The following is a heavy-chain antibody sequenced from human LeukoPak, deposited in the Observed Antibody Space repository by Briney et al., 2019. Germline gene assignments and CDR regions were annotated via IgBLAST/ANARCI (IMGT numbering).Heavy chain of an antibody. Sequence: GGSLRLSCAASGFTFSSYEMNWVRQAPGKGLEWVSYISSSGSTIYYADSVKGRFTISRDNAKNSLCLQMNSLRAEDTAVYYCARDQRYFDWLPFDYWGQGTLVTVSS. J-gene: IGHJ4*02. CDR3: ARDQRYFDWLPFDY. CDR2: ISSSGSTI. D-gene: IGHD3-9*01. CDR1: GFTFSSYE. V-gene: IGHV3-48*03.